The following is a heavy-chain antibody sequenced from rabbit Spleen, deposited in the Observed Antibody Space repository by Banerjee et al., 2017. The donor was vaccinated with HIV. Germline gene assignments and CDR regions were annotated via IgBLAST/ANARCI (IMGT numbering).Heavy chain of an antibody. J-gene: IGHJ6*01. Sequence: QEQLVESGGGLVRPGASLTLTCKASGIDFSSYYYMCWVRQAPGKGLEWIACIYAGSGDYTYYAAWAKGRFTISKTSSTTVTLQMTSLTAADTATYFCARDTSSSFSSYGMDLWGPGTLVTVS. CDR2: IYAGSGDYT. V-gene: IGHV1S45*01. D-gene: IGHD1-1*01. CDR3: ARDTSSSFSSYGMDL. CDR1: GIDFSSYYY.